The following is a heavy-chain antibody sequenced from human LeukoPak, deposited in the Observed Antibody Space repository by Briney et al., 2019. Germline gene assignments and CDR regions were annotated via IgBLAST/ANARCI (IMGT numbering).Heavy chain of an antibody. D-gene: IGHD5/OR15-5a*01. J-gene: IGHJ3*02. Sequence: GGSLRLSCAASGLTFSDYAMAWVRQAPGKGLEWVSAITGNGDTSYRDSVKGRFSISRDNSHNTLYLQMNTLRAEDTAVYYCARAGTSTIPLGKSAFDIWGQGTMVTVSS. CDR3: ARAGTSTIPLGKSAFDI. CDR2: ITGNGDT. V-gene: IGHV3-23*01. CDR1: GLTFSDYA.